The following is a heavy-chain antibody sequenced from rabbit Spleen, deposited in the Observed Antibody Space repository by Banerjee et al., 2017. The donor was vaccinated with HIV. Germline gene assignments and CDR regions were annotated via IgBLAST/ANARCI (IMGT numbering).Heavy chain of an antibody. CDR1: GFSFSNMAV. J-gene: IGHJ4*01. CDR3: VRDTWKFSL. V-gene: IGHV1S45*01. Sequence: QEQLVESGGGLVKPEGSLKLSCTASGFSFSNMAVMCWVRQAPGKGLEWIACINVVTGKAVYATWAQGRFTFSKTSSTTVTLQMTSLTAADTATYFCVRDTWKFSLWGQGTLVTVS. CDR2: INVVTGKA. D-gene: IGHD3-1*01.